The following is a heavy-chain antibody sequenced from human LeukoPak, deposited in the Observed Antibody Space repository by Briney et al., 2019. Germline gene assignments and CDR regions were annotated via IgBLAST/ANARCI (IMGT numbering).Heavy chain of an antibody. V-gene: IGHV3-7*01. J-gene: IGHJ4*02. Sequence: GGSLRLSCAASGFTFSNYWMTWVRQAPGKGLEWVANIKQDGTEKYYVDSVKGRFTISRDNAENSLYLQMNSLRAEDTAVYYCTRDTGCPGGTCYSFYDSWGQGTLVTVSS. CDR3: TRDTGCPGGTCYSFYDS. CDR1: GFTFSNYW. D-gene: IGHD2-15*01. CDR2: IKQDGTEK.